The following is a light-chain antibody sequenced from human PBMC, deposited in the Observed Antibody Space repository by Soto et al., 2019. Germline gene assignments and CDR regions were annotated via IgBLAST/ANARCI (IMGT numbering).Light chain of an antibody. V-gene: IGKV3-11*01. J-gene: IGKJ2*01. CDR1: QSVGSY. CDR2: DAS. CDR3: QQRSNLPRGT. Sequence: EIVLTQSPATLSLSPGERATLSCRASQSVGSYLGWYQHKPGQAPRILIYDASNRAPGIPARFSGSGSGTDCTLTISSLEPEDFAVYYCQQRSNLPRGTFGQGTKLEIK.